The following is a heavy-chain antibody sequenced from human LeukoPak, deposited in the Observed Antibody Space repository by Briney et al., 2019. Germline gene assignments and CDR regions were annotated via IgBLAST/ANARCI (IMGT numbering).Heavy chain of an antibody. CDR3: ARARGNSSGWYYYGMDV. CDR1: GFTFGGYV. D-gene: IGHD6-19*01. V-gene: IGHV3-23*01. J-gene: IGHJ6*02. Sequence: GGSLRLSCAASGFTFGGYVMSWVRQAPGKGLEWVSTITTSGGSTYVADSVKGRFTISRDNSKNTLYLQLSSLRSEDTAVYYCARARGNSSGWYYYGMDVWGQGTTVTVSS. CDR2: ITTSGGST.